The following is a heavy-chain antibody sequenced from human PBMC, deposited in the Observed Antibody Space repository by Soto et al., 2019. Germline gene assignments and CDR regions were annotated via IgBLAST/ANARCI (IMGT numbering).Heavy chain of an antibody. CDR1: GYTFTSYD. D-gene: IGHD2-2*01. CDR2: IIPIFGTA. V-gene: IGHV1-69*13. CDR3: ARERGGKDIVLVPAAKRDFGAAGTNWFDP. J-gene: IGHJ5*02. Sequence: SVKVSCKASGYTFTSYDISWVRQAPGQGLEWMGGIIPIFGTANYAQKFQGRVTITADESTSTAYMELSSLRSEDTAVYYCARERGGKDIVLVPAAKRDFGAAGTNWFDPWGQGTLVTVSS.